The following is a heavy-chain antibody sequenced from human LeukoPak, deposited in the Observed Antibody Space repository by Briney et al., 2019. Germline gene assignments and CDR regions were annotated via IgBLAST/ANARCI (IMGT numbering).Heavy chain of an antibody. CDR1: GFTFNNYA. CDR3: AKDRGSGWFGSDY. D-gene: IGHD6-19*01. CDR2: ITINGGRT. Sequence: GGSLRLSCAASGFTFNNYAMNWVRQAPGKGLEWVSGITINGGRTNYADSVKGRFTISRDNSKNTLNLQMNSLRAEDTAVYYCAKDRGSGWFGSDYWGQGTLVTVSS. V-gene: IGHV3-23*01. J-gene: IGHJ4*02.